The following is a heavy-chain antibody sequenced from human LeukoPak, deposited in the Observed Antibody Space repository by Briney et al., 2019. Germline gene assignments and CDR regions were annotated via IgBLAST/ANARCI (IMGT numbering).Heavy chain of an antibody. CDR1: GGSISSSNW. V-gene: IGHV4-61*02. J-gene: IGHJ4*02. CDR3: ARDGSGYYDTSGYRN. Sequence: SETLSLTCAVSGGSISSSNWWSWIRQPAGKGLEWIGRIYTSGSTNYNPSLKSRVTISLDMSKNQFSLKLSSVTAADTAVYYCARDGSGYYDTSGYRNWGQGTLVTVSS. CDR2: IYTSGST. D-gene: IGHD3-22*01.